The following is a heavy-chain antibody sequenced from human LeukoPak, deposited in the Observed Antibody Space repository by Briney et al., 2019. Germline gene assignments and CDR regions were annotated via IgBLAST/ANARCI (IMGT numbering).Heavy chain of an antibody. Sequence: GGSLRLSCAVSGFTFSSYSMIWVSQAPGKGLEYVSGISSNGGSTYYANSVKGRFTISRDNSKNTLYLQMGSLRAEDMAVYYCARDSSNFWSGYPNNYYFDYWGQGTLVTVSS. J-gene: IGHJ4*02. CDR3: ARDSSNFWSGYPNNYYFDY. CDR2: ISSNGGST. CDR1: GFTFSSYS. V-gene: IGHV3-64*01. D-gene: IGHD3-3*01.